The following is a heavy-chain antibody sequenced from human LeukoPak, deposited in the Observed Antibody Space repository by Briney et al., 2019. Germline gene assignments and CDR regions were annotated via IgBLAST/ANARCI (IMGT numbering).Heavy chain of an antibody. CDR2: MNPNSGNT. CDR3: ARGANYDFWSGYYPYYYYMDV. V-gene: IGHV1-8*03. Sequence: ASVTVTCKASGYTFTCYDINWVRQATGQGLEWMGWMNPNSGNTGDAQKFQGRVTITRNTSISTAYMELSSLRSEDTAVYYCARGANYDFWSGYYPYYYYMDVWGKGTTVTVSS. D-gene: IGHD3-3*01. J-gene: IGHJ6*03. CDR1: GYTFTCYD.